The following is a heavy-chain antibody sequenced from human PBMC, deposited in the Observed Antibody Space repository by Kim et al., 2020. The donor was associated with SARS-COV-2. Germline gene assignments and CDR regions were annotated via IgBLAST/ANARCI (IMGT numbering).Heavy chain of an antibody. Sequence: GGSLRLSCAASGFTFSSYAMSWVRQAPGKGLEWVSAISGSGGSTYYADSVKGRFTISRDNSKNTLYLQMNSLRAEDTAVYYCARTREQLVPRYYFDYWGQGTLVTVSS. CDR1: GFTFSSYA. CDR3: ARTREQLVPRYYFDY. D-gene: IGHD6-13*01. CDR2: ISGSGGST. V-gene: IGHV3-23*01. J-gene: IGHJ4*02.